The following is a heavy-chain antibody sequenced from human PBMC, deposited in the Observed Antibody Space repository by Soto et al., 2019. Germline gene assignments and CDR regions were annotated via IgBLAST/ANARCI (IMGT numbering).Heavy chain of an antibody. D-gene: IGHD3-10*01. Sequence: ASVKVSCKAPGYTFTSYYMHWVRQAPGQGLEWMGIINPSGGSTSYAQKFQGRVTMTRDTSTSTVYMELSSLRSEDTAVYYCARGKSPMVRGVIEYNWFDPWGQGTLVTVSS. CDR2: INPSGGST. CDR1: GYTFTSYY. CDR3: ARGKSPMVRGVIEYNWFDP. V-gene: IGHV1-46*01. J-gene: IGHJ5*02.